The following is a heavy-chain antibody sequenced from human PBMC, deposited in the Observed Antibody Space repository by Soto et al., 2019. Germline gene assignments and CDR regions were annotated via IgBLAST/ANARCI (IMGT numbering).Heavy chain of an antibody. Sequence: PGGSLRLSCAASGFTFSSYGMHWVRQAPGKGLEWVAVISYDGSNKYYADSVKGRFTISRDNSKNTLYLQMNSLRAEDTAVYYCAKELPDRSGSYPLAYWGQGTLVPVSS. CDR3: AKELPDRSGSYPLAY. CDR1: GFTFSSYG. V-gene: IGHV3-30*18. D-gene: IGHD1-26*01. J-gene: IGHJ4*02. CDR2: ISYDGSNK.